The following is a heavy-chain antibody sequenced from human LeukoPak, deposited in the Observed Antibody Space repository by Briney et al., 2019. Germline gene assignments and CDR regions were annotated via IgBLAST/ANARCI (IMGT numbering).Heavy chain of an antibody. CDR1: GYTFNSYD. CDR2: MNPNSGNT. D-gene: IGHD2-2*01. Sequence: ASVKVSCKASGYTFNSYDINWVRQATGQGLEWMGWMNPNSGNTGYAQKFQGRVTITRNTSISTAYMELSSLRSEDTAVYYCARDPYCSSTSCYCVQHWGQGTLVTVSS. J-gene: IGHJ1*01. CDR3: ARDPYCSSTSCYCVQH. V-gene: IGHV1-8*03.